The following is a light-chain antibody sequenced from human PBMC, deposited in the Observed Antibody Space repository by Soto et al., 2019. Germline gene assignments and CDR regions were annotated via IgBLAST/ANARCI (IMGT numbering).Light chain of an antibody. CDR2: DAS. J-gene: IGKJ1*01. CDR3: LQYHSYSWT. CDR1: QSINNW. V-gene: IGKV1-5*01. Sequence: DVQMTQSPSTLSASVGDRATITCRASQSINNWLAWYQQKPGKGPKLLIYDASGLQTGVPSRFSGSGSGTEFTLTINNLQPDDFATYYCLQYHSYSWTFGQGTKVEIK.